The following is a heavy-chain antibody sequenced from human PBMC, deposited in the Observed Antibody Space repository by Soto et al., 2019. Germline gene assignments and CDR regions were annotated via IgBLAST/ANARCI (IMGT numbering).Heavy chain of an antibody. CDR1: GGTFSSYP. V-gene: IGHV1-69*01. CDR3: ARPCTTGTTKGYDY. D-gene: IGHD1-1*01. CDR2: IIPIFGSV. J-gene: IGHJ4*02. Sequence: QVQLVQSGAEVKKPGSSVKVSCKASGGTFSSYPISWVRQAPGQGLEWMGVIIPIFGSVNSAQKFQGRVTITADDSTSTAYMELSSLRSEDTAVYYCARPCTTGTTKGYDYWGQGTLVTVSS.